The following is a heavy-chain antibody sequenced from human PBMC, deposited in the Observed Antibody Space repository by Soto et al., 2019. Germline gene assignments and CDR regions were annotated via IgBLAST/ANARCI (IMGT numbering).Heavy chain of an antibody. CDR1: GFTFSRYA. CDR3: ATEMSSSTAYYYYYYGMDV. V-gene: IGHV3-23*01. D-gene: IGHD6-6*01. Sequence: PGGPLRLSCAASGFTFSRYAMSWVRQAPGKGLEWVSAISGSGGSTYYADSVKGRFTISRDNSKNTLYLQMNSLRAEDTAVYYCATEMSSSTAYYYYYYGMDVLGQGTTVTVSS. CDR2: ISGSGGST. J-gene: IGHJ6*02.